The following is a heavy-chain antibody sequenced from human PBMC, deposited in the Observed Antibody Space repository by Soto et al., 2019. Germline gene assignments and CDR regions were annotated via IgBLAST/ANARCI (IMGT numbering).Heavy chain of an antibody. CDR2: ISYDGSNK. D-gene: IGHD3-3*02. CDR1: GFTFSSYA. Sequence: GGSLGLSCAASGFTFSSYAMHGVLQAPGKGLEWVAVISYDGSNKYYADSVKGRFTISRDNSKNTLYLQMNSLRAEDTAVYYCAREISGGLGPFDYWGQGTLVTVSS. V-gene: IGHV3-30-3*01. CDR3: AREISGGLGPFDY. J-gene: IGHJ4*02.